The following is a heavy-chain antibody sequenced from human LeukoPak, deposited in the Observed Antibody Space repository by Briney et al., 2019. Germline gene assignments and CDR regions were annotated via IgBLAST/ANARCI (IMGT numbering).Heavy chain of an antibody. Sequence: GGSLRLSCAASGFTFSGHGMHWVRQAPGKGLEWVAVIWYDGSNKYYADSVKGRFTISRDNSKNTLYLQMNSLRAEDTAVYYCAREGGWFDYWGQGTLVTVSS. D-gene: IGHD6-19*01. CDR1: GFTFSGHG. CDR2: IWYDGSNK. J-gene: IGHJ4*02. CDR3: AREGGWFDY. V-gene: IGHV3-33*08.